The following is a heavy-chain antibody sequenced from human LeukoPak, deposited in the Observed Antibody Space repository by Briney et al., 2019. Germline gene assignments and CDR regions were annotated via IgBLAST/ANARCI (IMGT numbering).Heavy chain of an antibody. CDR3: AAADYVWGSYRLDY. V-gene: IGHV3-30*03. CDR2: ISYDGSNK. D-gene: IGHD3-16*02. Sequence: GGSLRLSCAASGFTFSSYGMHWVRQAPGKGLEWVAVISYDGSNKYYADSVKGRFTISRDNSKNTLYLQMNSLRAEDTAVYYCAAADYVWGSYRLDYWGQGTLVTVSS. CDR1: GFTFSSYG. J-gene: IGHJ4*02.